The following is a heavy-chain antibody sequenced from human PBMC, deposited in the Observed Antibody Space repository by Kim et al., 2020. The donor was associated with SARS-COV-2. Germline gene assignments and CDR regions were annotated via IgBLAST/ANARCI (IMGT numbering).Heavy chain of an antibody. J-gene: IGHJ6*02. V-gene: IGHV3-33*06. CDR3: AKDAIRGSYWVYYGMDV. CDR2: IWYDGSNK. Sequence: GGSLRLSCAASGFTFSSYAMHWVRQAPGKGLEWVAVIWYDGSNKYYADSVKGRFTISRDNSKNTLYLQMNSLRAEDTAVYYCAKDAIRGSYWVYYGMDVWGQGTTVTVSS. CDR1: GFTFSSYA. D-gene: IGHD1-26*01.